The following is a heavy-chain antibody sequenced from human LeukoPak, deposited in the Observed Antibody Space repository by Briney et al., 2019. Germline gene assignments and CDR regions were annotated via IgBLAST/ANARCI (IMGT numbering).Heavy chain of an antibody. D-gene: IGHD2-2*01. J-gene: IGHJ6*03. Sequence: GGSLRFSCVASGFTFSTYWMSWVRQAPGKGLEWVANINQDGSDKYYVDSVKGRLTISRDNAKNSLYLQMNSLRVEDTAVYYCAKASGYCSSTSCYLFNYYYMDVWGKGTTVTVSS. CDR3: AKASGYCSSTSCYLFNYYYMDV. V-gene: IGHV3-7*01. CDR2: INQDGSDK. CDR1: GFTFSTYW.